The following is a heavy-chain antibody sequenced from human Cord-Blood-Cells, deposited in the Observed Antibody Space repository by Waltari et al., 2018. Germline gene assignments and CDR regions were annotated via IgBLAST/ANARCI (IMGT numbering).Heavy chain of an antibody. CDR2: ISGSGGST. Sequence: GLEWVSAISGSGGSTYYADSVKGLFTISRDNSKNTLYLQMNSLRAEDTAVYYCAKLGNNPLGIGAFDIWGQGTMVTVSS. CDR3: AKLGNNPLGIGAFDI. V-gene: IGHV3-23*01. J-gene: IGHJ3*02. D-gene: IGHD7-27*01.